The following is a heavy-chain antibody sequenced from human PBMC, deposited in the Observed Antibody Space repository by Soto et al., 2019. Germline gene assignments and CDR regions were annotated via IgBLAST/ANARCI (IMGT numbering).Heavy chain of an antibody. Sequence: QVQLVQSGAEVKKPGSSVKVSCKASGGTFSSYAISWVRQAPGQGLEWMGGIIPIFGTANYAQKFQGRVTISADEYTSTAYMELSRLRSEDTAVYYCAGGPQILSSGGYYYGGMDVWGPGPTVTVSS. CDR3: AGGPQILSSGGYYYGGMDV. D-gene: IGHD1-26*01. J-gene: IGHJ6*02. CDR1: GGTFSSYA. CDR2: IIPIFGTA. V-gene: IGHV1-69*12.